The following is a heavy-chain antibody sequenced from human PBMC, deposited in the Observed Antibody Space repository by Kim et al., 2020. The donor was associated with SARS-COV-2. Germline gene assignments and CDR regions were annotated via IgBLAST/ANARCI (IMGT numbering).Heavy chain of an antibody. CDR3: ARERPPSDY. V-gene: IGHV4-34*01. J-gene: IGHJ4*02. CDR2: INHSGST. CDR1: GGSFSGYY. D-gene: IGHD1-1*01. Sequence: SETLSLTCAVYGGSFSGYYWSWIRQPPGKGLEWIGEINHSGSTNYNPSLKSRVTISVDTSKNQFSLKLSSVTAADTAVYYCARERPPSDYWGQGTLATVS.